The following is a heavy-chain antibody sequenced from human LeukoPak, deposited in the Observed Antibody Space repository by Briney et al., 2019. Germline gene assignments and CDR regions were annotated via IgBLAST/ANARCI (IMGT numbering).Heavy chain of an antibody. CDR3: TTEIAWFGVLGF. V-gene: IGHV3-15*01. CDR2: SKSKTDGGKT. J-gene: IGHJ4*02. D-gene: IGHD3-10*01. Sequence: GRTLSLFCAGCGYIFRKVWMRCVRQASAKGLEWGGRSKSKTDGGKTDYAEPVKDRFTISRDESKSTLFLEMNSLQTEDTGVYYCTTEIAWFGVLGFWGQGTLVTVSS. CDR1: GYIFRKVW.